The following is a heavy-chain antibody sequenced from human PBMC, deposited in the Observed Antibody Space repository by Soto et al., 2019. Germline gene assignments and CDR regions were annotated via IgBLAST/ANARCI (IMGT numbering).Heavy chain of an antibody. CDR1: GFTFSSYG. D-gene: IGHD2-21*02. Sequence: LRLSCAASGFTFSSYGMHWVRQAPGKGLEWVAVIWYDGSNKYYADSVKGRFTISRDNSKNTLYLQMNSLRAEDTAVYYCARDERTIEGRVLVGDPNMIDFPNPLQPLPWG. J-gene: IGHJ5*02. V-gene: IGHV3-33*01. CDR3: ARDERTIEGRVLVGDPNMIDFPNPLQPLP. CDR2: IWYDGSNK.